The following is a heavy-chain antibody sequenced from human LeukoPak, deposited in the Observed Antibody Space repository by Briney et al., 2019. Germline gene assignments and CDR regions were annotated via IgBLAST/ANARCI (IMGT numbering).Heavy chain of an antibody. CDR1: GFSFSSYA. V-gene: IGHV3-23*01. CDR3: GRPTKYWLVRGNGVDV. D-gene: IGHD6-19*01. CDR2: IDAGGGDT. Sequence: GGSLRLSCAASGFSFSSYAMTWVRQAPGKGLEWVSSIDAGGGDTYHSDSVKGRFAISRDNSMNTLYLQMNSLRADDTAVYYCGRPTKYWLVRGNGVDVWGQGSTVTVSS. J-gene: IGHJ6*02.